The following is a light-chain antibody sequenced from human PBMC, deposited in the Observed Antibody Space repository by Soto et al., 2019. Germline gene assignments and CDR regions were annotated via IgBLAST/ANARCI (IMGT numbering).Light chain of an antibody. CDR3: SSYAGSYKGV. J-gene: IGLJ3*02. Sequence: QSVLTQPPSASGSPGQSVTISCTGSSSDVGGYNFVSWYQQYPGKAPKLIIYEVTKRPLGGPDRFSGSKSGNTASLTVSGLQAEDEADYYCSSYAGSYKGVFGGGTKVTVL. CDR2: EVT. V-gene: IGLV2-8*01. CDR1: SSDVGGYNF.